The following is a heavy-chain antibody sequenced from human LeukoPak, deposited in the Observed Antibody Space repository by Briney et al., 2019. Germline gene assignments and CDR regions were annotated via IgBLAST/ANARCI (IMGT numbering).Heavy chain of an antibody. CDR1: GYTFTGYY. J-gene: IGHJ3*02. V-gene: IGHV1-2*02. Sequence: GASVKVSCKASGYTFTGYYMHWVRQAPGQGLEWMGWINPNSGGTNYAQKFQGRVTMTRDTSISTAYMEPSRLRSDDTAVYYCAREIAFRAGLDAFDIWGQGTMVTVSS. CDR2: INPNSGGT. CDR3: AREIAFRAGLDAFDI.